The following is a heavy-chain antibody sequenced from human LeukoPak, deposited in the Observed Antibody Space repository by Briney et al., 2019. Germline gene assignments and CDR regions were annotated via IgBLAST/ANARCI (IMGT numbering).Heavy chain of an antibody. CDR3: ARAHDRGYYYGFDY. CDR1: GFTVSSNY. Sequence: PGGSLRLSCAASGFTVSSNYVSWVRQAPGKGLEWVSVIYSGGNTYYADSVQGRFTMSRENPENTLYLQMNSLRAEDTAVYYCARAHDRGYYYGFDYWGQGTLVTVSS. J-gene: IGHJ4*02. CDR2: IYSGGNT. D-gene: IGHD3-22*01. V-gene: IGHV3-66*01.